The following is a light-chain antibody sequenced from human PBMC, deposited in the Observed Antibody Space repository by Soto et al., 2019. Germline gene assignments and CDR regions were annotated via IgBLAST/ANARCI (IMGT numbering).Light chain of an antibody. CDR1: QSVSSSY. CDR3: QQRGNWPPTWT. J-gene: IGKJ1*01. V-gene: IGKV3D-20*02. CDR2: GAS. Sequence: EIVLAQSPATLSLSTGERATLSCGTSQSVSSSYLAWYQQKPGQAPRLLIYGASSRATGIPDRFSGSGSGTDFTLTINGLEPDDSAVYYCQQRGNWPPTWTFGQGTKVDIK.